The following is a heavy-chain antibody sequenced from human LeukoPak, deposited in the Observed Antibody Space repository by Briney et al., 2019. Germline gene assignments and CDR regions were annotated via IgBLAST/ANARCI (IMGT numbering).Heavy chain of an antibody. Sequence: SETLSLTCTVSGGSISSSSYYWGWIRQPPGKGLEWIGSIYYSGSTYYNPSLKSRVTISVDTSKNQFSLKLSSVTAADTAVHYCARDPGGRGPDYWGQGTLVTVSS. D-gene: IGHD5-12*01. CDR3: ARDPGGRGPDY. V-gene: IGHV4-39*07. CDR2: IYYSGST. CDR1: GGSISSSSYY. J-gene: IGHJ4*02.